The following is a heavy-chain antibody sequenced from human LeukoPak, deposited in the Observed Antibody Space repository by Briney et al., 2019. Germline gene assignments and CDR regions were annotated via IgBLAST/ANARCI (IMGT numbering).Heavy chain of an antibody. Sequence: GGSLRLSCAASGFPFSNHYMIWIRQAPGKGLEWVSYIDYDGTDMYYADSVKGRFTISRDNANNTLYLQMSSLTVEDSAVYYCAGTYHYGDFSYWGQGSLVSVSS. J-gene: IGHJ4*02. CDR3: AGTYHYGDFSY. V-gene: IGHV3-11*01. CDR1: GFPFSNHY. D-gene: IGHD4-17*01. CDR2: IDYDGTDM.